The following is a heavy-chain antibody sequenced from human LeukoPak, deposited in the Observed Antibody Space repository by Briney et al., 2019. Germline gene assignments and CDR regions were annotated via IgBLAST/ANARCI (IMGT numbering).Heavy chain of an antibody. CDR2: IYYSGST. V-gene: IGHV4-31*03. CDR3: ARDRYDSSGYYYFDY. Sequence: SQTLSLTCTVSGGSISSGGYYWNWIRQHPGKGLEWIGYIYYSGSTYYNPSPKSRVTISVDMSKNQFSLKLSSVTAADTAVYYCARDRYDSSGYYYFDYWGQGTLVTVSS. CDR1: GGSISSGGYY. D-gene: IGHD3-22*01. J-gene: IGHJ4*02.